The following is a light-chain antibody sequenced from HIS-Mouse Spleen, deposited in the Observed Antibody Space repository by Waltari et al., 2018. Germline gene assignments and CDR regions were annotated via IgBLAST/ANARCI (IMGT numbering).Light chain of an antibody. V-gene: IGLV2-23*01. J-gene: IGLJ2*01. Sequence: QSALTQPASVSGSPGQSITISCTGTSSDVWSYNLVSWYQQLPGKAPKLMIYEGSKRPSGVSNRFSGSKSGNTASLTISGLQAEDEADYYCCSYAGSSTWDFGGGTKLTVL. CDR2: EGS. CDR1: SSDVWSYNL. CDR3: CSYAGSSTWD.